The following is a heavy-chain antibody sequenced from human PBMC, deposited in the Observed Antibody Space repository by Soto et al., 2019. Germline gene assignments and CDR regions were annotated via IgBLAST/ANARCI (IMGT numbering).Heavy chain of an antibody. D-gene: IGHD5-18*01. CDR3: ARAYVDTATYDY. V-gene: IGHV4-59*01. J-gene: IGHJ4*02. Sequence: QVQLQESGPGLVKPSETLSLTCTVSGGSISSYYWSWIRQPPGKGLEWIGYIYYSGSTNYNPSLKSRVTISVDTSKNQFSLKLSSVTAADTAVYYCARAYVDTATYDYWGQGTLVTVSS. CDR1: GGSISSYY. CDR2: IYYSGST.